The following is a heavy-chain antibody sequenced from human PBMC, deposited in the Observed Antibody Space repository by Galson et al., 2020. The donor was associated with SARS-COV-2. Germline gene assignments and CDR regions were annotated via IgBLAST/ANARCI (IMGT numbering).Heavy chain of an antibody. CDR2: ISTHNGDT. J-gene: IGHJ4*02. D-gene: IGHD3-10*01. CDR1: GYTFINLG. Sequence: ASVKVSCKASGYTFINLGITWVRQAPGQGLEWMGWISTHNGDTNYAQKFRGRISMTADTSTSTVHMELGSLRSDDTAMYYCARGHDRYFGAGSYYAFDYWGQGALVTVSS. CDR3: ARGHDRYFGAGSYYAFDY. V-gene: IGHV1-18*01.